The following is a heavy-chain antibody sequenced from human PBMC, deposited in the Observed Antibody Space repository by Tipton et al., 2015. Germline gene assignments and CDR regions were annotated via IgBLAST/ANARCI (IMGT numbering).Heavy chain of an antibody. CDR2: IYYSGST. V-gene: IGHV4-39*01. CDR1: GGSISSSSYY. D-gene: IGHD3-10*01. CDR3: ASRILLWFGELLPGMDV. J-gene: IGHJ6*02. Sequence: TLSLTCTVSGGSISSSSYYWGWIRQPPGKGLEWIGSIYYSGSTYYNPPLKSRVTISVDTPKNQFSLKLSSVTAADTAVYYCASRILLWFGELLPGMDVWGQGTTVTVSS.